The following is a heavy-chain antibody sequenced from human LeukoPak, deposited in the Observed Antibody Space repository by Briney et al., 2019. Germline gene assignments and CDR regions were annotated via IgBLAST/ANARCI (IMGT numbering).Heavy chain of an antibody. D-gene: IGHD5-12*01. V-gene: IGHV3-9*01. CDR1: GFTFDDYA. Sequence: GGSLRLSCVASGFTFDDYAMHWVRQPPGKGLEGVSGISWNSGSIGYADSVKGRFTISRDNAKNSLYLQMNSLRAEDTALYYCAKDRGGYDSSYFDYWGQGTLVTVSS. CDR3: AKDRGGYDSSYFDY. CDR2: ISWNSGSI. J-gene: IGHJ4*02.